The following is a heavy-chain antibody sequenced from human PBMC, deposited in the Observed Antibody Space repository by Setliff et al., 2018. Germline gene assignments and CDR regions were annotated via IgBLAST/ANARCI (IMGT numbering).Heavy chain of an antibody. CDR1: GGPFSDYY. V-gene: IGHV4-34*01. Sequence: KASETLSITCTFYGGPFSDYYWGWVRQTPGKGLEWIAEINPSGTTNYIPSLKSRLTISVDTSKNQFSLKMTSVTAADTAIYYCARGSTGIYDPWGQGILVTVSS. D-gene: IGHD1-1*01. CDR3: ARGSTGIYDP. J-gene: IGHJ5*02. CDR2: INPSGTT.